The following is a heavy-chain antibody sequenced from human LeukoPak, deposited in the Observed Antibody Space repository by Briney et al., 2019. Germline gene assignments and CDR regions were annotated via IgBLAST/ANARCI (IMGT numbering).Heavy chain of an antibody. CDR2: IKEDGSEK. J-gene: IGHJ4*02. Sequence: GGSLRLSCAASGFIFSSYWMAWVRQAPGKGLEWVANIKEDGSEKNYVDSVKGRFTISRDNAKNSLYLQMNSLRAEDTAVYYCARGPYYDFWSGYYFDYWGQGTLVTVSS. D-gene: IGHD3-3*01. CDR3: ARGPYYDFWSGYYFDY. CDR1: GFIFSSYW. V-gene: IGHV3-7*03.